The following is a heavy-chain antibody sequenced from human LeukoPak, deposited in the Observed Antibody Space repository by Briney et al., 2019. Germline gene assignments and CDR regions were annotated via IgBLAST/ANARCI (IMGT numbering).Heavy chain of an antibody. J-gene: IGHJ4*02. CDR2: ISSSSRYI. CDR1: GFTFSSYN. V-gene: IGHV3-21*01. CDR3: ARDRQLVKFDY. Sequence: GGSLRLSCAASGFTFSSYNINWVRQAPGKGLEWVSSISSSSRYIYYADSVKGRFTISRDNAKNSLYLQMNSLRAEDTAVYYCARDRQLVKFDYWGQGTLVTVSS. D-gene: IGHD2-2*01.